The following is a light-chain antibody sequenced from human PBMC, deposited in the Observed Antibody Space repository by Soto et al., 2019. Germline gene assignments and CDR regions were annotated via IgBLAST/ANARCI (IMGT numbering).Light chain of an antibody. Sequence: NFMLTQPHSVSESPGKTVTISCTGSSGSIASNYVQWYQQRPGSAPTTVIYEDNQRPSGVPDRFSGSIDSSSNSASLTISGLKTEDEADYYCQSYDSSNRGVFGGGTKLTGL. CDR3: QSYDSSNRGV. V-gene: IGLV6-57*02. CDR1: SGSIASNY. CDR2: EDN. J-gene: IGLJ2*01.